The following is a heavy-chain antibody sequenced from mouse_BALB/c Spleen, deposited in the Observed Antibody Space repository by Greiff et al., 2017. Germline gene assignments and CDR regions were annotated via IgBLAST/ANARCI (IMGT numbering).Heavy chain of an antibody. V-gene: IGHV5-4*02. Sequence: EVHLVESGGGLVKPGGSLKLSCAASGFTFSDYYMYWVRQTPEKRLEWVATISDGGSYTYYPDSVKGRFTISRDNAKNNLYLQMSSLKSEDTAMYYCARDRNYRYPWFAYWGQGTLVTVSA. CDR1: GFTFSDYY. CDR2: ISDGGSYT. D-gene: IGHD2-14*01. CDR3: ARDRNYRYPWFAY. J-gene: IGHJ3*01.